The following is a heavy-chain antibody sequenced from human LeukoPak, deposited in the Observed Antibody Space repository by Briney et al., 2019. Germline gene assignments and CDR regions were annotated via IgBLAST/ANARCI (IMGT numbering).Heavy chain of an antibody. J-gene: IGHJ5*02. D-gene: IGHD2-21*01. V-gene: IGHV1-46*01. CDR1: GYTFTSYY. CDR3: ARDPYSNCRFQCPDPAYNWFDP. CDR2: INPSGGST. Sequence: ASVKVSCKASGYTFTSYYMHWVRQAPGQGLEWMGIINPSGGSTSYAQKFQGRVTMTRDTSTSTVYMELSSLRSEDTAVYYCARDPYSNCRFQCPDPAYNWFDPWGQGTLVTVSS.